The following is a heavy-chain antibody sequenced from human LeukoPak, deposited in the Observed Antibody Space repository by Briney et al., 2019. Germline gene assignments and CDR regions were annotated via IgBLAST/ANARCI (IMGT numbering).Heavy chain of an antibody. V-gene: IGHV4-59*08. CDR3: ARHLGKSSSGWYGPYYYYYGMDV. Sequence: KSSETLSLTCTVSGGSISSYYWSWTRQPPGKGLEWIGYIYYSGSTNYNPSLKSRVTISVDTSKNQFSLKLSSVTAADTAVYYCARHLGKSSSGWYGPYYYYYGMDVWGQGTTVTVSS. CDR1: GGSISSYY. CDR2: IYYSGST. D-gene: IGHD6-19*01. J-gene: IGHJ6*02.